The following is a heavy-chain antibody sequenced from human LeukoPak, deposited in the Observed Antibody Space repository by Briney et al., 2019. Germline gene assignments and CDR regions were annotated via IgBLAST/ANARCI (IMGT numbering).Heavy chain of an antibody. V-gene: IGHV4-34*01. CDR3: ARGLTPLIPAPSY. Sequence: SETLSFTCAVYGGSFSGYYWSWIRQPPGKGLEYIAEINHSGRTNYNPSLKSRVTISVDTSNKQFSLRLSSVTAADTAVYYCARGLTPLIPAPSYRGQGTLVTVSS. J-gene: IGHJ4*02. CDR2: INHSGRT. D-gene: IGHD2-2*01. CDR1: GGSFSGYY.